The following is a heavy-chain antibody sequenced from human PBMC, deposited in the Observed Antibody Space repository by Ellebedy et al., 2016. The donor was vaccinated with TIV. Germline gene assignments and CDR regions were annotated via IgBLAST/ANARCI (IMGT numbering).Heavy chain of an antibody. J-gene: IGHJ5*02. CDR1: GGSISSGGYY. D-gene: IGHD2-2*01. V-gene: IGHV4-31*03. Sequence: SETLSLXCTVSGGSISSGGYYWSWIRQHPGKGLEWIGYIYYSGSTYYNPSLKSRVTISVDTSKNQFSLKLSSVTAADTAVYYCAKSVAGLPRLGYGVVPSAPFDPWGQGTLVTVSS. CDR2: IYYSGST. CDR3: AKSVAGLPRLGYGVVPSAPFDP.